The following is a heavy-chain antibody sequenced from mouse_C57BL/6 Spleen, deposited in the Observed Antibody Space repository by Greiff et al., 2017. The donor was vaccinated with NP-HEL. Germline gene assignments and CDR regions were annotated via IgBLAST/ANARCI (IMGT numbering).Heavy chain of an antibody. CDR2: ISSGGSYT. CDR3: AAADYYGGFAY. Sequence: EVKLVESGGDLVKPGGSLKLSCAASGFTFSSYGMSWVRQTPDKRLEWVATISSGGSYTYYPDSVKGRFTISRDNAKNTLYLQMSSLKSEDTAMYYCAAADYYGGFAYWGQGTLVTVSA. J-gene: IGHJ3*01. CDR1: GFTFSSYG. V-gene: IGHV5-6*01. D-gene: IGHD1-1*01.